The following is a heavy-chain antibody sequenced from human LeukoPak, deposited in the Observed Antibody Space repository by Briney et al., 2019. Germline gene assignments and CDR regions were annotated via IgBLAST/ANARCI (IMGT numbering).Heavy chain of an antibody. D-gene: IGHD4-23*01. CDR2: ISTSSNI. J-gene: IGHJ4*02. Sequence: PGGSLRLSCAASGFTFTDYTINWLRQAPGKGLEWVSSISTSSNIYYADSVKGRFTVSRDNAKNSVYLQTNSLRAEDTAVYYCARDRSYVGFDYWGQGTLVTVSS. V-gene: IGHV3-69-1*01. CDR3: ARDRSYVGFDY. CDR1: GFTFTDYT.